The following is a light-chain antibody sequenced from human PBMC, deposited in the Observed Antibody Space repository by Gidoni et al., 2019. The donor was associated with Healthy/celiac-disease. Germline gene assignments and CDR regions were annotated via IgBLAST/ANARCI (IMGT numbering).Light chain of an antibody. CDR2: DAS. CDR1: QSVSSY. V-gene: IGKV3-11*01. Sequence: LTQSPATLSLSPGERATLSCRASQSVSSYLAWYQQKPGQAPRLLIYDASNRATGIPARFSGSGSGTDFTLTISSLEPEDFAVYYCQQRSNWPPLTFGGGTKVEIK. CDR3: QQRSNWPPLT. J-gene: IGKJ4*01.